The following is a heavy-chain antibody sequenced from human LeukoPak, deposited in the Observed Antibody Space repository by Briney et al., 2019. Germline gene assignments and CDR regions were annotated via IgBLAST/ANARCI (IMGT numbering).Heavy chain of an antibody. CDR1: GYTFTGYY. CDR3: ARPPSYSGSRSSWVDP. D-gene: IGHD1-26*01. CDR2: INPNSGGT. V-gene: IGHV1-2*02. J-gene: IGHJ5*02. Sequence: ASVKVSCKASGYTFTGYYMHWVRQAPGQGLEWMGWINPNSGGTNYAQKFQGRVTMTRDTSISTAYMELSRLRSDDTAVYYCARPPSYSGSRSSWVDPWGQGTLVTVSS.